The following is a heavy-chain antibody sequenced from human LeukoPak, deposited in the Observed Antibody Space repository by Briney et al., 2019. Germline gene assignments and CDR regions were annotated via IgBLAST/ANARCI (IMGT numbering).Heavy chain of an antibody. CDR2: MHYSGST. CDR3: ARQFDYGDYWGTFDY. Sequence: PSETLSLTCTVSGGSISSGGYYWGWIRQSPGKGLEWIGSMHYSGSTWYNPSLKSRVTISGDTSKNQVSLKVRSVTAADTAVYYCARQFDYGDYWGTFDYWGQGTLVTVSS. D-gene: IGHD4-17*01. J-gene: IGHJ4*02. CDR1: GGSISSGGYY. V-gene: IGHV4-39*01.